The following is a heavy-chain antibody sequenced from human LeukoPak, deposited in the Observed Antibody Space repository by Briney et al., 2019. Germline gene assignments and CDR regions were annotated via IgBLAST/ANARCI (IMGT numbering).Heavy chain of an antibody. J-gene: IGHJ4*02. CDR1: GGSISSYY. V-gene: IGHV4-59*01. D-gene: IGHD3-22*01. CDR2: IYSSGST. Sequence: SETLSLTSTVSGGSISSYYWSWIRQPPGKGLEWIGYIYSSGSTNYNPSLKGRVTISVDTSKNQFSLKLSSVTAADTAVYYCARDHYYDSSGYTFGYWGQGTLVTVSS. CDR3: ARDHYYDSSGYTFGY.